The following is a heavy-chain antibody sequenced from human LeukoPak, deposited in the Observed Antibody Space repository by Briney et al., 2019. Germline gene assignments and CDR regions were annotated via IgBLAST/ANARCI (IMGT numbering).Heavy chain of an antibody. CDR1: GFIFDDYA. CDR3: AKDLSPSYDSSGPCDY. V-gene: IGHV3-9*01. J-gene: IGHJ4*02. CDR2: ISWNSGSI. Sequence: QTGRSLGLSCTASGFIFDDYAMHWVRQAPGKGLEWVSGISWNSGSIGYADSVKGRFTVSRDNAKNSLYLQMSSLRAEDTALYYCAKDLSPSYDSSGPCDYWGQGTLVTVSS. D-gene: IGHD3-22*01.